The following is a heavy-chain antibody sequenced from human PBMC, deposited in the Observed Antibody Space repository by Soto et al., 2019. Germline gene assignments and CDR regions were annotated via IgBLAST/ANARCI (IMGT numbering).Heavy chain of an antibody. J-gene: IGHJ5*02. D-gene: IGHD6-13*01. Sequence: QVTVKESGPELVKPTETLTLTCTVSGFSLSNAGLGVSWIRQPPGKALEWLAHIFSNDEKSYSTSLKSRLTISKDTSKSQVVLIMTNMDPVDTATYYCALTYSTSWCWFDPWDQGTLVTVSS. CDR1: GFSLSNAGLG. CDR3: ALTYSTSWCWFDP. V-gene: IGHV2-26*04. CDR2: IFSNDEK.